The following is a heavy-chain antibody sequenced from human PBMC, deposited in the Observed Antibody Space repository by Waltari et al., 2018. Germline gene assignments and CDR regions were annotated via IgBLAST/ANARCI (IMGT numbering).Heavy chain of an antibody. D-gene: IGHD1-26*01. CDR2: INHRGRT. Sequence: QVQLQQWGAGLLKPSETLSLTCAVYGGSFSGYYWSWIRQPPGKGLEWIGEINHRGRTNYTPSLKGRVTISVDPSKNQFSLKLSSVTAADTAVYYCASSAGGSRNAEYFQHWGQGTLVTVSS. CDR3: ASSAGGSRNAEYFQH. V-gene: IGHV4-34*01. J-gene: IGHJ1*01. CDR1: GGSFSGYY.